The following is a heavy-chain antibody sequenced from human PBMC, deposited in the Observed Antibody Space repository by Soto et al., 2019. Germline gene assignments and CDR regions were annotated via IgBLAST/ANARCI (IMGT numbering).Heavy chain of an antibody. Sequence: KQSQTLSLTCAISGDSVSSNSAAWNWIRQSPSRGLEWLGRTYYRSKWYNDYAVSVKSRITINPDTSKNQFSLQLNSVTPEDTAVYYCARDEGGYSSGWPDAFDIWGQGTMVTVSS. CDR3: ARDEGGYSSGWPDAFDI. D-gene: IGHD6-19*01. V-gene: IGHV6-1*01. J-gene: IGHJ3*02. CDR2: TYYRSKWYN. CDR1: GDSVSSNSAA.